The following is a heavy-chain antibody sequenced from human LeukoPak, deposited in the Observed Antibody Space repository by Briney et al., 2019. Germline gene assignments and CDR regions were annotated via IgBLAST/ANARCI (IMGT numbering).Heavy chain of an antibody. Sequence: SETLSLTCTVSGGSISSYYWSWIRQPPGKGPEWIGYIYYSGSTNYNPSLKSRVTISVDTSKNQFSLKLSSVTAADTAVYYCARGEYSSSSVLLFDYWGQGTLVTVSS. D-gene: IGHD6-6*01. CDR1: GGSISSYY. CDR2: IYYSGST. CDR3: ARGEYSSSSVLLFDY. V-gene: IGHV4-59*01. J-gene: IGHJ4*02.